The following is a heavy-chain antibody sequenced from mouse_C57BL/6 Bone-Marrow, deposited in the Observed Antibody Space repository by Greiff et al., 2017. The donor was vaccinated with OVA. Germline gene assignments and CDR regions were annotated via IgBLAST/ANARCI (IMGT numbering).Heavy chain of an antibody. CDR2: IDPSDSYT. CDR1: GYTFTNYY. Sequence: QVQLQQPGAEFVKPGASVKLSCKASGYTFTNYYIQWIKQRPGLGLEWIGEIDPSDSYTNYNQKFKGKATLTVDTSSSTAYMQLSSLKSEDSAVYYCGSWDFAYWGQGTLVTVSA. J-gene: IGHJ3*01. V-gene: IGHV1-50*01. CDR3: GSWDFAY. D-gene: IGHD1-1*01.